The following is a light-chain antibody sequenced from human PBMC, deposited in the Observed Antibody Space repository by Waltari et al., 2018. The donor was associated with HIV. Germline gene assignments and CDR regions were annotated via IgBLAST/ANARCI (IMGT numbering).Light chain of an antibody. CDR3: QTWATGIQV. V-gene: IGLV4-69*01. CDR1: SGHSTYG. CDR2: LRSDGRH. J-gene: IGLJ2*01. Sequence: QVVLTQAPSASASLGASVKLTCTLSSGHSTYGIAWHQQHPGKGPRYLMRLRSDGRHIRGDGIPERFSGSSSGTERNLIITNLQSEDEADYYCQTWATGIQVFGGGTRLTVL.